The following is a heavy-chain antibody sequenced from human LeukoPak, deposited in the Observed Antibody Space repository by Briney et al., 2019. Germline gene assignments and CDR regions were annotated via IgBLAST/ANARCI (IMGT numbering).Heavy chain of an antibody. J-gene: IGHJ4*02. Sequence: ASVKVSCKASGYTFTSYGISWVRQAPGQGLEWMGWVNGNTGATLYAQKFQGRVTMSRDASISTAYMELSSLRAEDTAVYYCAKPGSYGSGSYSPDYWGQGTLVTVSS. D-gene: IGHD3-10*01. CDR3: AKPGSYGSGSYSPDY. CDR1: GYTFTSYG. CDR2: VNGNTGAT. V-gene: IGHV1-2*02.